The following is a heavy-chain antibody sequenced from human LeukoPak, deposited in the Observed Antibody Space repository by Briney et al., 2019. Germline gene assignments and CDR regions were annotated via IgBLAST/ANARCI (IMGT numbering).Heavy chain of an antibody. V-gene: IGHV4-39*01. D-gene: IGHD3-10*01. CDR2: IYYSGST. Sequence: SETLSLTCTVSGGSISGSSYYWGWIRQPPGKGLEWIGSIYYSGSTYYNPSLKSRVTISVDTSKNQFSLKLSSVTAADTAVYYCASLDYYGSGSYPFLGDYWGQGTLVTVSS. CDR1: GGSISGSSYY. CDR3: ASLDYYGSGSYPFLGDY. J-gene: IGHJ4*02.